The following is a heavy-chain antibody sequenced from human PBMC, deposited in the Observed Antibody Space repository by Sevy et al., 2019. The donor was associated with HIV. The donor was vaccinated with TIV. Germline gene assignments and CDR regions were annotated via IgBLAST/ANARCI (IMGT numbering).Heavy chain of an antibody. V-gene: IGHV4-4*07. J-gene: IGHJ2*01. Sequence: SETLSLTCTVSGGSISSYYWSWIRQPAGKGLEWIGRIYTSGSTNYNPSLKSRVTMSVDTSKNQFSLKLSSVTAADTAVYYCARGRFLRHHWYFDLWGRGTLVTVSS. CDR1: GGSISSYY. CDR2: IYTSGST. D-gene: IGHD3-16*01. CDR3: ARGRFLRHHWYFDL.